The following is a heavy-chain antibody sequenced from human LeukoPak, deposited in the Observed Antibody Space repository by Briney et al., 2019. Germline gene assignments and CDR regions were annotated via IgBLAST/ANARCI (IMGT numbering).Heavy chain of an antibody. CDR3: VRDRFDYALDY. V-gene: IGHV3-48*04. Sequence: GGSLRLSCAASGFTFFTHPMNWVRQAPGKGLEWVSYISISGSTMYYADSVKGRFTISRDNAKNSLYLQMDSLRADDTAVYYCVRDRFDYALDYWGQGALVAVSS. CDR1: GFTFFTHP. J-gene: IGHJ4*02. D-gene: IGHD4-17*01. CDR2: ISISGSTM.